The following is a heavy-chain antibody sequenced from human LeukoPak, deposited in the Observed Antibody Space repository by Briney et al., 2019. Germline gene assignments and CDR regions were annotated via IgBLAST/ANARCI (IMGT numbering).Heavy chain of an antibody. V-gene: IGHV3-23*01. D-gene: IGHD3-10*01. J-gene: IGHJ3*02. CDR2: ISGSGGST. Sequence: GGSLRLSCAASGFTFSSYAMSWVRQAPGKGLEWVSAISGSGGSTYYADSVKGRFTISRDNSKNSLYLQMNSLRAEDTAVYYCARVLWFGELLDGAFDIWGQGTMVTVSS. CDR3: ARVLWFGELLDGAFDI. CDR1: GFTFSSYA.